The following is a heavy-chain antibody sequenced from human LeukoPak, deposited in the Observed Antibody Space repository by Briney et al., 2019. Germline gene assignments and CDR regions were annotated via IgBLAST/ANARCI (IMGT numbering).Heavy chain of an antibody. D-gene: IGHD3-9*01. CDR3: AKEGYDILTGYRTNWFDP. Sequence: PGGSLRLSCEASGFTLSIYAMTWVRQAPGKGLEWVSTFTNHHTTYYTESVKGRFTISRDNSKNTLYLQMDSVRPEDTAVYYCAKEGYDILTGYRTNWFDPWGQGTLVTVSS. V-gene: IGHV3-23*01. CDR1: GFTLSIYA. J-gene: IGHJ5*02. CDR2: FTNHHTT.